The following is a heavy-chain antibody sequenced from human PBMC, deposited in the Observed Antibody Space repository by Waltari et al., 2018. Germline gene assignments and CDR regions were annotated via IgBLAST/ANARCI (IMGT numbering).Heavy chain of an antibody. V-gene: IGHV4-39*07. D-gene: IGHD5-18*01. CDR2: IYYSGST. CDR3: ARWTSGYSYGLDAFDI. CDR1: GVSVTTPNYY. Sequence: QLQLQESGPGLVQPSETLSLTCTVSGVSVTTPNYYWAWIRQPPGKELEWIGSIYYSGSTYYNPSLKSRVTISVDTSKNQFSLKLSSVTAADTAVYYCARWTSGYSYGLDAFDIWGQGTMVTVSS. J-gene: IGHJ3*02.